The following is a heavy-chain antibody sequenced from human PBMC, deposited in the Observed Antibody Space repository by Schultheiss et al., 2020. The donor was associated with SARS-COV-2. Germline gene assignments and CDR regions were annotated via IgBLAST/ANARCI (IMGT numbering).Heavy chain of an antibody. CDR2: IYYSGST. CDR3: ATSGRWLASRWIDD. CDR1: GGSISSYY. Sequence: SETLSLTCTVSGGSISSYYWSWIRQPPGKGLEWIGYIYYSGSTNYNPSLKSRVTISVDTSKNQFSLKLSSVTAADTAVYYCATSGRWLASRWIDDWGQGTLVTVSS. J-gene: IGHJ4*02. V-gene: IGHV4-59*08. D-gene: IGHD6-19*01.